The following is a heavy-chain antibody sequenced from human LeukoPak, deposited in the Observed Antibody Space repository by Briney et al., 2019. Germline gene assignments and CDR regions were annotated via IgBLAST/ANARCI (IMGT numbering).Heavy chain of an antibody. V-gene: IGHV3-21*01. CDR2: ISSSSSYI. D-gene: IGHD3-22*01. CDR1: GFTFSSYA. CDR3: ARDHNSNGYLYWYFDL. J-gene: IGHJ2*01. Sequence: GGSLRLSCAASGFTFSSYAMSWVRQAPGKGLEWVSSISSSSSYIYYADSVKGRFTISRDNAKNSLYLQMNSLRAEDTAVYYCARDHNSNGYLYWYFDLWGRGTLVTVSS.